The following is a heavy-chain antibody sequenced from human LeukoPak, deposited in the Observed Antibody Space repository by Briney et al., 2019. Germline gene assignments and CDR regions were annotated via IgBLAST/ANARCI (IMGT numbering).Heavy chain of an antibody. J-gene: IGHJ6*03. CDR1: GFTFDDYA. V-gene: IGHV3-9*01. Sequence: GGSLRLSCAGSGFTFDDYAMHWVRQTPGKGLEWVSGISWNSGNIAYADFVGGRFTISRDNAKNSLSLQMNSLSDEDTAVHYCAKDAYAGATFFYYMDVWGKGTTVTVSS. CDR3: AKDAYAGATFFYYMDV. D-gene: IGHD2/OR15-2a*01. CDR2: ISWNSGNI.